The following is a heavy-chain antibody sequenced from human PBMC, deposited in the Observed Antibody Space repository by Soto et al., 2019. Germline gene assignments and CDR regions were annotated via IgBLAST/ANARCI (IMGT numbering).Heavy chain of an antibody. CDR3: ARDKQDRRYYDFWSGQDYYYGMDV. CDR1: GGSISSYY. Sequence: QVQLQESGPGLVKPSETLSLTCTVSGGSISSYYWSWIRQPPGKGLEWIGYIYYSGSTNYNPSLKSRVTISVDTSKNQFSLKLSSVTAADTAVYYCARDKQDRRYYDFWSGQDYYYGMDVWGQGTTVTVSS. D-gene: IGHD3-3*01. CDR2: IYYSGST. V-gene: IGHV4-59*01. J-gene: IGHJ6*02.